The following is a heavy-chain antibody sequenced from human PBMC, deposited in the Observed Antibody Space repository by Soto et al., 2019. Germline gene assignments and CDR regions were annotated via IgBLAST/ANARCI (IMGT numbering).Heavy chain of an antibody. CDR3: ARVQITMVRGVMDYFYGMDV. Sequence: SVKVSCKASGGTFSSYAISWVRQAPGQGLEWMGGIIPIFGTANYAQKFQGRVTITADKSTSTAYMELSSLRSEDTAVYYCARVQITMVRGVMDYFYGMDVWGQGTTVTVSS. J-gene: IGHJ6*02. CDR2: IIPIFGTA. D-gene: IGHD3-10*01. CDR1: GGTFSSYA. V-gene: IGHV1-69*06.